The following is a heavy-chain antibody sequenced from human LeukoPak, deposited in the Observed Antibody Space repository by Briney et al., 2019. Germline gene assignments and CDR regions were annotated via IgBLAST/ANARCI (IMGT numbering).Heavy chain of an antibody. CDR1: GVSISSGGYY. Sequence: SETLSLTCTVSGVSISSGGYYWSWIRQHPGKGLEWIGYIYYSGSTYYNPSLKSRVTISVDTSKNQFSLKLSSVTAADTAVYYCARVSYYYDSSGYYREIYFDYWGQGTLVTVSS. CDR2: IYYSGST. CDR3: ARVSYYYDSSGYYREIYFDY. V-gene: IGHV4-31*03. J-gene: IGHJ4*02. D-gene: IGHD3-22*01.